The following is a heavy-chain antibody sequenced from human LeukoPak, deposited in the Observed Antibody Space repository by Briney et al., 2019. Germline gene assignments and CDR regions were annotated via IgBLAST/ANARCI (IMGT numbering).Heavy chain of an antibody. CDR3: ARDQTYYVSSGYYYVTYFQH. V-gene: IGHV4-4*07. CDR1: GASISSSY. D-gene: IGHD3-22*01. CDR2: ISTGGST. J-gene: IGHJ1*01. Sequence: SETLSLTCTVSGASISSSYCTWIRQPAGEGLEWIGRISTGGSTTYNPTFKSRGTMSLDTSKNQFSLNLTSVTAADTAVYYCARDQTYYVSSGYYYVTYFQHWGQGILVTVSS.